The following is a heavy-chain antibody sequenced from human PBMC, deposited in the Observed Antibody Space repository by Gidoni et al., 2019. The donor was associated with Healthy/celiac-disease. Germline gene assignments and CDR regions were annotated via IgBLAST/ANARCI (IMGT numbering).Heavy chain of an antibody. V-gene: IGHV4-34*01. J-gene: IGHJ4*02. Sequence: QVQLQQWGAGLLKPSETLSLTCAVYGGSFSGYYWRWIRQPPGKGLEWIGEINHSGSTNYNPSLKSRVTISVDTSKNQFSLKLSSVTAADTAVYYCARSRGVRSPYLIQLWSSFDYWGQGTLVTVSS. CDR2: INHSGST. CDR3: ARSRGVRSPYLIQLWSSFDY. D-gene: IGHD5-18*01. CDR1: GGSFSGYY.